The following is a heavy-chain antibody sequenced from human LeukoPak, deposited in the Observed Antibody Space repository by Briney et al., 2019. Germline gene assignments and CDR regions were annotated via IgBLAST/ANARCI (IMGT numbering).Heavy chain of an antibody. CDR3: VRLRRNSDTSGFYYYYDF. J-gene: IGHJ4*02. Sequence: GGSLRLSCVASGYTFSSYSINWVRHAPGKGLEWVSSISVRSNYIYYADSVRGRFNISRDDARDSLYLQMNSLRAEDTAVYFCVRLRRNSDTSGFYYYYDFWGQGTLVTVSS. CDR1: GYTFSSYS. D-gene: IGHD3-22*01. CDR2: ISVRSNYI. V-gene: IGHV3-21*01.